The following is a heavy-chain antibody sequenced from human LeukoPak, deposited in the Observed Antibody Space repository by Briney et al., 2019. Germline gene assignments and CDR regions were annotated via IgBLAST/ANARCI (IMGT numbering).Heavy chain of an antibody. CDR1: GFTFSTYG. J-gene: IGHJ4*02. Sequence: GGSLRLSCVASGFTFSTYGMSWVRQAPGKGLEWVSAISGSGGSTYYADSVRGRFTISRDNSKNTLYLQMNSLRAEDTAVYYCARDKDDPWGIVVVTPDYWGQGTLVTVSS. CDR2: ISGSGGST. D-gene: IGHD3-22*01. CDR3: ARDKDDPWGIVVVTPDY. V-gene: IGHV3-23*01.